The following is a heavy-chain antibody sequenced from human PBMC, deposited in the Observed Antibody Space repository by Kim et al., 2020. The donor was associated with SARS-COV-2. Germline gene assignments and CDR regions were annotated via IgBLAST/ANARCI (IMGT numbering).Heavy chain of an antibody. Sequence: SSSYSNSGKGRFTISRDNAKNTLYLQMNSLRVEDTAVYYCARGNYYGMDVWGQGTTVTVSS. CDR3: ARGNYYGMDV. CDR2: SS. J-gene: IGHJ6*02. V-gene: IGHV3-74*01.